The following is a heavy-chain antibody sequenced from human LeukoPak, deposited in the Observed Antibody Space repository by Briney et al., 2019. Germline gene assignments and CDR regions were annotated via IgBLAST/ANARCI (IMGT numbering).Heavy chain of an antibody. J-gene: IGHJ4*02. CDR3: ARDIRYYGSGSYIDY. CDR2: ISSSSSYI. D-gene: IGHD3-10*01. V-gene: IGHV3-21*01. Sequence: GGSLRLSCAASGFTFSSYSMNWVRQAPGKGLEWVSYISSSSSYIYYADSVKGRFTISRDNAKNSLYLQMNSLRAEDTAVYYCARDIRYYGSGSYIDYWGQGTLVTVSS. CDR1: GFTFSSYS.